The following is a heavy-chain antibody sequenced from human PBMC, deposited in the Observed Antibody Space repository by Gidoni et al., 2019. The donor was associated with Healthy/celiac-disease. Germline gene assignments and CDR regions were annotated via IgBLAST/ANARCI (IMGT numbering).Heavy chain of an antibody. CDR1: GFSFSSYG. V-gene: IGHV3-30*18. Sequence: QVQLVESGGGVVQPGRSVRLSCAASGFSFSSYGRHWVRQAPGTGLEWLAVISYDGRNKYYADSVKGRFTIFRDNSKNTLYLQMNSRRAEDTAVYYCAKEKGGTLHPRYLDYWGQGTLVTVSS. J-gene: IGHJ4*02. CDR2: ISYDGRNK. D-gene: IGHD1-1*01. CDR3: AKEKGGTLHPRYLDY.